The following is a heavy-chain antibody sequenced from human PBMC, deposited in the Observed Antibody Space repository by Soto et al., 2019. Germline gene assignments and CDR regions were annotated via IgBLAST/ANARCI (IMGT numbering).Heavy chain of an antibody. V-gene: IGHV1-69*04. J-gene: IGHJ4*02. Sequence: SVKVSCKASGGTFSSYTISWVRQAPGQGLEWMGRIIPILGIANYAQKFQGRVTITADKSTSTAYMELSSLRPEDTALYYCAKDEYYYSRSGYYIFDSWGQGTLVTVSS. CDR2: IIPILGIA. CDR3: AKDEYYYSRSGYYIFDS. D-gene: IGHD3-22*01. CDR1: GGTFSSYT.